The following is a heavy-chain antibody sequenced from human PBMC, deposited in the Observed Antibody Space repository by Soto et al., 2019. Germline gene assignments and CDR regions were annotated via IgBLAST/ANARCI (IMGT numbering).Heavy chain of an antibody. Sequence: TLSLTCTVSGGSISSYYWSWIRQPPGKALEWLALIYWDDDKRYSPSLKSRLTITKDTSKNQVVLTMTNMDPVDTATYYCAHGLRITMGGAPDRFDYWGQGTLVTVSS. CDR1: GGSISSYYW. CDR3: AHGLRITMGGAPDRFDY. CDR2: IYWDDDK. V-gene: IGHV2-5*08. J-gene: IGHJ4*02. D-gene: IGHD3-10*01.